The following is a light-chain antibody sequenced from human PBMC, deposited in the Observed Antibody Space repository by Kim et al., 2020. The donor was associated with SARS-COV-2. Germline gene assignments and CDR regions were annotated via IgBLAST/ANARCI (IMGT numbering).Light chain of an antibody. J-gene: IGLJ2*01. V-gene: IGLV3-21*03. CDR3: QVWDISSDHPVV. Sequence: SYELTQPPSVSVAPGKTASITCGGNNIGSKSVHWYQQKPGQAPVLVVYDDSDRPSGIPERFSGSNSGNTATLTISRVEAGDEADYSCQVWDISSDHPVVFGGGTQLTVL. CDR1: NIGSKS. CDR2: DDS.